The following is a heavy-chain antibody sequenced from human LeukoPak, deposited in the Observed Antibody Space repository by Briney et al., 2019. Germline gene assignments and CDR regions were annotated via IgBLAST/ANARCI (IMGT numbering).Heavy chain of an antibody. CDR2: ISGSGGST. J-gene: IGHJ5*02. V-gene: IGHV3-23*01. CDR3: AAQRVCSSTSCYKNSGWFDP. Sequence: PGGSLRLSCAASGFTFSSYAMSWVRQAPGKGLEWVSVISGSGGSTYYADSVKGRFTISRDNSKNTLYLQMNSLRAEDTAVYYCAAQRVCSSTSCYKNSGWFDPWGQGTLVTVSS. CDR1: GFTFSSYA. D-gene: IGHD2-2*02.